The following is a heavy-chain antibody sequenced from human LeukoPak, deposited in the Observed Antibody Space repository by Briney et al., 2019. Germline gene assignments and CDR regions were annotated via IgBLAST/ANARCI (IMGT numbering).Heavy chain of an antibody. V-gene: IGHV3-21*01. CDR1: GFTFSSYS. CDR3: ARGIAVAGTLYYYYYGMDV. J-gene: IGHJ6*02. D-gene: IGHD6-19*01. CDR2: ISSSSSYI. Sequence: GGSLRLSCAASGFTFSSYSMNWVRQAPGKGLEWVSSISSSSSYIYYADSVKGRFTISRDNAKNSLYLQMNSLRAEDTAVYYCARGIAVAGTLYYYYYGMDVWGQGTTVTVSS.